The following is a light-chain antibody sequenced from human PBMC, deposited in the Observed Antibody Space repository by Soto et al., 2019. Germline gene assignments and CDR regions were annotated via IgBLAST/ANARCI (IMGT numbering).Light chain of an antibody. Sequence: QSVLTQPPSVSGAPGQRVTISCTGSSSNIGAGYDVHWYQQLPGTAPKLLIYGNNNRPSGVPDRFSGSKSGTSASLAITGLQAEDEADYYCQSYDSSLSGPFVVFGGGTKLTVL. V-gene: IGLV1-40*01. CDR3: QSYDSSLSGPFVV. J-gene: IGLJ2*01. CDR1: SSNIGAGYD. CDR2: GNN.